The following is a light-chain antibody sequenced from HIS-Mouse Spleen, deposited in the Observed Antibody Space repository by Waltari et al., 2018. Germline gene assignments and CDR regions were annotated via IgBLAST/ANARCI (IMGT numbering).Light chain of an antibody. CDR1: SSDVGGYNY. Sequence: QSALTPPRPVSGSPGQSVTISCTGNSSDVGGYNYVPWYQHHPGKTPKLMIYDVIKRPSGVPDRFSGSKSGNTASLTISGLQAEDEADYYCCSYAGSYTGVFGTGTKVTVL. J-gene: IGLJ1*01. V-gene: IGLV2-11*01. CDR3: CSYAGSYTGV. CDR2: DVI.